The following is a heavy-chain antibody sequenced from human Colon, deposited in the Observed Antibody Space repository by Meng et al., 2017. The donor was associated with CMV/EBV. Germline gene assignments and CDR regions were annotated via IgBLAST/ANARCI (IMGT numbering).Heavy chain of an antibody. Sequence: ASVKVSCKASGYTFTNYGINWVRQAPGQGLEWMGWINTDNAKTNYAQRFQGRVTMTRDTSTSTVYMELSSLRSEDTAVYYCARVGVVVPAARRDYYGMDVWGQGTTVTVSS. CDR3: ARVGVVVPAARRDYYGMDV. D-gene: IGHD2-2*01. CDR1: GYTFTNYG. J-gene: IGHJ6*02. CDR2: INTDNAKT. V-gene: IGHV1-18*01.